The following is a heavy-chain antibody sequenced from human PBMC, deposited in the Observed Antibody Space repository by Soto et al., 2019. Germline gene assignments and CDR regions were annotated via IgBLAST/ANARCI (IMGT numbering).Heavy chain of an antibody. V-gene: IGHV3-21*01. CDR1: GFTFSSYS. J-gene: IGHJ6*03. Sequence: GGSLRLSCAASGFTFSSYSMNWVRQAPGKGLEWVSSISSSSSYIYYADSVKGRFTISRDNAKNSLYLQMNSLRAEDTAVYYCARDQGRRSYMDVWGKGTTVTVSS. CDR2: ISSSSSYI. CDR3: ARDQGRRSYMDV.